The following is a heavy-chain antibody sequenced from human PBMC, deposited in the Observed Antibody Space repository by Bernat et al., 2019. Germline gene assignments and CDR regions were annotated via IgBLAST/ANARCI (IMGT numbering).Heavy chain of an antibody. CDR2: MSYSGST. V-gene: IGHV4-59*08. CDR3: ERQMGSLRSAYNL. D-gene: IGHD1-26*01. CDR1: GGSISSNY. J-gene: IGHJ3*01. Sequence: QVQLQESGPGLVKPSETLSLTCTVSGGSISSNYWTWIRQPPGKGLEWIGYMSYSGSTKYNPSLESRVTIAVGTSKTQFSLKMSFVTAADTAVYYWERQMGSLRSAYNLWGRGTRVTVSS.